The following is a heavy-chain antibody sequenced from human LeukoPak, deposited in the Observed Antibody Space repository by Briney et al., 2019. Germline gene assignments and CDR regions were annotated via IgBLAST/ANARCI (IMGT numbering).Heavy chain of an antibody. J-gene: IGHJ4*02. D-gene: IGHD3-3*01. CDR1: GYTFTSYG. V-gene: IGHV1-18*01. CDR3: ARLSITIFGVPNPADY. Sequence: ASVKVSCKASGYTFTSYGINWVRQAPGQGLEWMGWISAYNGNTNYAQKLQGRVTMTTDTSTSTAYMELRSLRSDDTAVYYCARLSITIFGVPNPADYWGQGTLVTVSS. CDR2: ISAYNGNT.